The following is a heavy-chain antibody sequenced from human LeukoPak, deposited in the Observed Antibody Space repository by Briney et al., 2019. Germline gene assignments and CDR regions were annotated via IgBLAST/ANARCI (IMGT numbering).Heavy chain of an antibody. D-gene: IGHD3-10*01. CDR1: GFTFSSYA. V-gene: IGHV3-23*01. Sequence: GGSLRLSCAASGFTFSSYAMSWVRQAPGKGLEWVSAISGSGGSTYYADSVKGRFTISRDNSKNTLYLQMNSLRAEDTAVYYCAKAEMVQGLNYYYGMDVWGQGTTVTVSS. CDR3: AKAEMVQGLNYYYGMDV. J-gene: IGHJ6*02. CDR2: ISGSGGST.